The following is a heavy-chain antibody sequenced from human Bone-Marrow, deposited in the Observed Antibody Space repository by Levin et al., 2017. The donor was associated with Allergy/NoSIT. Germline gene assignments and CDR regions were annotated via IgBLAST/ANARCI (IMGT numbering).Heavy chain of an antibody. J-gene: IGHJ4*02. CDR2: ISGYNGDT. D-gene: IGHD2-2*01. V-gene: IGHV1-18*01. Sequence: PGGSLRLSCKASGSTSDMYAITWVRQAPGQGLEWVGWISGYNGDTKSADNLQGRVTLTTDTSTRTSYMELRSLRSDDTGVYYCARSHCSSSNCLSQLDYWGQGTLVTVSS. CDR1: GSTSDMYA. CDR3: ARSHCSSSNCLSQLDY.